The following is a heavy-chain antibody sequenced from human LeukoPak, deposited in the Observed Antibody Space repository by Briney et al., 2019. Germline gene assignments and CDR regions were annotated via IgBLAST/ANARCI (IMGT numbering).Heavy chain of an antibody. CDR3: AHKRLNNGYHRGFDS. CDR2: TYWDDDD. CDR1: GFSLTTYGVG. J-gene: IGHJ4*02. D-gene: IGHD5-12*01. Sequence: GSGPTLVNPTQTLTLTCTFSGFSLTTYGVGVGWIRQPPGKALEWLALTYWDDDDRYSPSLQTRLTITKDTSKNLVVLTMTNMDPVDTATYYCAHKRLNNGYHRGFDSWGQGTLVTVSS. V-gene: IGHV2-5*02.